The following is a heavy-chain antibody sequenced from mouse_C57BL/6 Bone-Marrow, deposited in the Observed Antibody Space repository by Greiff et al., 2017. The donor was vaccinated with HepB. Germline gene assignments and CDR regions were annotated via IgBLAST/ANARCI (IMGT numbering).Heavy chain of an antibody. J-gene: IGHJ1*03. CDR1: GYTFTSYW. V-gene: IGHV1-64*01. D-gene: IGHD1-1*01. CDR3: ARWITTVVATPYWYFDV. Sequence: QVQLKQPGAELVKPGASVKLSCKASGYTFTSYWMHWVKQRPGQGLEWIGMIHPNSGSTNYNEKFKSKATLTVDKSSSTAYMQLSSLTSEDSAVYYCARWITTVVATPYWYFDVWGTGTTVTVSS. CDR2: IHPNSGST.